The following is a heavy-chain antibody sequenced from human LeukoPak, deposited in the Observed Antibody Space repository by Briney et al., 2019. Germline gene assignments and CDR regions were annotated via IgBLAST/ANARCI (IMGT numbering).Heavy chain of an antibody. D-gene: IGHD3-22*01. J-gene: IGHJ4*02. V-gene: IGHV3-30-3*01. CDR2: ISYDGSNK. Sequence: GGSLRLSCAASGFTFSSYAMHWVRQAPGKGLEWVAVISYDGSNKYYADSVKGRFTISRDNSKNTLYLQMNSLRAEDTAVYYCARALHYYDSSGYYYGLDYWGQETLVTVSS. CDR1: GFTFSSYA. CDR3: ARALHYYDSSGYYYGLDY.